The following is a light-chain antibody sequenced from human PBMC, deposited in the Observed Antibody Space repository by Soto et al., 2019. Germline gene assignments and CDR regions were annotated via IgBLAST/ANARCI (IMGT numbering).Light chain of an antibody. CDR2: GAS. Sequence: EVVLTQSPGTLSLSPGERATLSCRASQSTFSTYLAWFQKKPGQSPRLLVYGASSRATGIPDRFSGSGSGTEFTLTIRGLEPEDVAVYYCQQYGNSPWTLGQGTRVEMK. J-gene: IGKJ1*01. V-gene: IGKV3-20*01. CDR1: QSTFSTY. CDR3: QQYGNSPWT.